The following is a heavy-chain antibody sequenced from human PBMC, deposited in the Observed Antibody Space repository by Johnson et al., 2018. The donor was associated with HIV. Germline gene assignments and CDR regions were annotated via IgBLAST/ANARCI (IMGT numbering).Heavy chain of an antibody. D-gene: IGHD1-1*01. CDR3: ARDAAKLEEDDAFDI. CDR1: GFTFSSYA. CDR2: ISYDGSNK. J-gene: IGHJ3*02. Sequence: QVLLVESGGGVVQPGRSLRLSCAASGFTFSSYAMHWVRQAPGKGLEWVAVISYDGSNKYDADSVKGRFTISRDNSKNTLYLQMNSLRVEDTAVYYCARDAAKLEEDDAFDIWGQGTMVTVSS. V-gene: IGHV3-30*04.